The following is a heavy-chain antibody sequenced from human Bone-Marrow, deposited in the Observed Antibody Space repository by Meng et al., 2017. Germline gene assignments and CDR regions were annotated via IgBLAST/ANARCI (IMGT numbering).Heavy chain of an antibody. J-gene: IGHJ4*02. V-gene: IGHV3-30*01. CDR1: GFTFSSYA. Sequence: GGSLRLSCAASGFTFSSYAMHWVRQAPGKGLEWVAVISYDGSNKYYADSVKGRFTISRDNSKNTLYLQMNSLRAEDTAVYYCERGHSSGYPDSDLDYWGQGTLVTVSS. CDR3: ERGHSSGYPDSDLDY. CDR2: ISYDGSNK. D-gene: IGHD3-22*01.